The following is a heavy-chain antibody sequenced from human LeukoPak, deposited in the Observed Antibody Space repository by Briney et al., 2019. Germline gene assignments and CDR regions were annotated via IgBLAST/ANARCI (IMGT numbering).Heavy chain of an antibody. Sequence: SRTLSLTCTVSGGSISSGGYYWSWIRQHPGKGLEWIGYIYYSGSTYYNPSLKSRVTISVDTSKNQFSLKLSSVTAADTAVYYCAREGYYDSSGYYLDYWGQGTLVTVSS. CDR1: GGSISSGGYY. J-gene: IGHJ4*02. CDR3: AREGYYDSSGYYLDY. V-gene: IGHV4-31*03. D-gene: IGHD3-22*01. CDR2: IYYSGST.